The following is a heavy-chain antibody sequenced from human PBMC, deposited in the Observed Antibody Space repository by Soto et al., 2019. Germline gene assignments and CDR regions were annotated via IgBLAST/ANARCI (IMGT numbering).Heavy chain of an antibody. V-gene: IGHV1-18*04. CDR3: ARGHGYSYVYPDYYYGMDV. D-gene: IGHD5-18*01. J-gene: IGHJ6*02. Sequence: ASVKVSCKASGYTFTSYGISWVRQAPGQGLEWMGWISAYNGNTNYAQKLQGRVTMTTDTSTSTAYMELRSLRSDDTAVYYCARGHGYSYVYPDYYYGMDVWGQGTTVTVSS. CDR1: GYTFTSYG. CDR2: ISAYNGNT.